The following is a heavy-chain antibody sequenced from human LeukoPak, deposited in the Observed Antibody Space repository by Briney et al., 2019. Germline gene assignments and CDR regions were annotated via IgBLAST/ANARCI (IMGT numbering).Heavy chain of an antibody. CDR2: IYSSGNT. D-gene: IGHD4-23*01. CDR3: ARNSGDF. CDR1: GGSISDFY. V-gene: IGHV4-4*07. J-gene: IGHJ4*02. Sequence: SETLSLTCSVSGGSISDFYWSWIRQPAGKGLEWIGRIYSSGNTNYNPSLKSRVTMSLDASKNQFSLKLSSVTAADTAVYYCARNSGDFWGQGTLVNVSS.